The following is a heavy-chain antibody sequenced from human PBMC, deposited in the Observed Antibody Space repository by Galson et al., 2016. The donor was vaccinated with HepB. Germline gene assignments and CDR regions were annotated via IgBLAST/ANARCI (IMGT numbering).Heavy chain of an antibody. Sequence: SLRLSSAGSGFIFSSYWMSWVRQAPGKGLEWVANIKQEGSEEFYVDSLKGRPTISRDNAKNSLFLQMNSLSADDTAVYYCARGRLTMVRGLNGYYFDLWGQGTLVTVSS. CDR3: ARGRLTMVRGLNGYYFDL. CDR1: GFIFSSYW. D-gene: IGHD3-10*01. CDR2: IKQEGSEE. V-gene: IGHV3-7*03. J-gene: IGHJ4*02.